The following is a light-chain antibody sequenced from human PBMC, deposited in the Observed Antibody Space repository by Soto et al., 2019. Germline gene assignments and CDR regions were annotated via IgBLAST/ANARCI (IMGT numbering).Light chain of an antibody. CDR1: SSDIGSYNR. J-gene: IGLJ1*01. V-gene: IGLV2-18*02. Sequence: QSALTQPASVSGSPGQSITISCTGTSSDIGSYNRVSWYQQPPGTAPKLIIYEVNNRPSGVPDRSSGSKSGNTASLTISGLQAEDEADYYCNSFTASSTYVFGTGTKVTVL. CDR2: EVN. CDR3: NSFTASSTYV.